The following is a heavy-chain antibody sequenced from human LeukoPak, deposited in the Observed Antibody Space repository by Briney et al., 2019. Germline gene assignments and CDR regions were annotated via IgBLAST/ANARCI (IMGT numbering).Heavy chain of an antibody. CDR1: GGSISSGGYS. V-gene: IGHV4-30-2*01. Sequence: SQTLSLTCAVSGGSISSGGYSWSWIRQPPEKGLEWIGYIYHSRSTYYNPSLKSRVTISVDRSKNQFSLKLSSVTAADTAVYYCARSLYYYDSSGYSYWYFDLWGRGTLVTVSS. J-gene: IGHJ2*01. D-gene: IGHD3-22*01. CDR3: ARSLYYYDSSGYSYWYFDL. CDR2: IYHSRST.